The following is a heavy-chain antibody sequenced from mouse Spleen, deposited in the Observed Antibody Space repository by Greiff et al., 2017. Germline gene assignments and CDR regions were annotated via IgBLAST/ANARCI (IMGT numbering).Heavy chain of an antibody. V-gene: IGHV1-5*01. CDR2: IYPGNSDT. CDR1: GYTFTSYW. Sequence: VHVKQSGTVLARPGASVKMSCKASGYTFTSYWMHWVKQRPGQGLEWIGAIYPGNSDTSYNQKFKGKAKLTAVTSTSTAYMELSSLTNEDSAVYYCTRDGNYFYAMDYWGQGTSVTVSS. D-gene: IGHD2-1*01. J-gene: IGHJ4*01. CDR3: TRDGNYFYAMDY.